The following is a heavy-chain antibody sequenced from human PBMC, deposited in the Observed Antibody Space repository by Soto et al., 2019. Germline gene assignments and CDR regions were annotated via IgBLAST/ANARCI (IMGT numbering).Heavy chain of an antibody. CDR1: GFTFSDYY. CDR3: ARSHLYYDSSGYPDY. V-gene: IGHV3-11*01. CDR2: ISSSGSTI. J-gene: IGHJ4*02. D-gene: IGHD3-22*01. Sequence: TGGSLRLSCAASGFTFSDYYMSWIRQAPGKGLEWVSYISSSGSTIYYADSVKGRFTISRDNAKNSLYLQMNSLRAEDTAVYYCARSHLYYDSSGYPDYWGQGTLVTVS.